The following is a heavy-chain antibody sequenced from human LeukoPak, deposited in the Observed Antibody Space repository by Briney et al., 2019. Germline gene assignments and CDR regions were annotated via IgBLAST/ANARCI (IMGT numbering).Heavy chain of an antibody. V-gene: IGHV4-34*01. Sequence: SETLSLTCAVYGGSFSGYYWSWIRQPPGKGLEWIGEINHSGSTNYNPSLKRRVTISVDTSKNQFSLKLSSVTAADTAVYYCARGGCSSTSCYTGGFDYWGQGTLVIVSS. CDR3: ARGGCSSTSCYTGGFDY. J-gene: IGHJ4*02. CDR1: GGSFSGYY. CDR2: INHSGST. D-gene: IGHD2-2*02.